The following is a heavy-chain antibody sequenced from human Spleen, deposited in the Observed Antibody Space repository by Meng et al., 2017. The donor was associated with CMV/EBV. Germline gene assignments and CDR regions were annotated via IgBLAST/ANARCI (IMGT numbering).Heavy chain of an antibody. CDR3: AHFRGYSYVDY. Sequence: CTFSGFSLSTRGVGVGWIRQPPGKALEWLALIYWNDDKRYSPSLKSRLTITKDTSKNQVVLTMTNMDPVDTATYYCAHFRGYSYVDYWGQGTLVTVSS. D-gene: IGHD5-18*01. V-gene: IGHV2-5*01. CDR2: IYWNDDK. J-gene: IGHJ4*02. CDR1: GFSLSTRGVG.